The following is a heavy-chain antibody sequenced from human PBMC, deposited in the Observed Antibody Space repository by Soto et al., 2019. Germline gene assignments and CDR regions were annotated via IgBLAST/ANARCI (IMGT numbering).Heavy chain of an antibody. CDR3: ARSVKAIPELRFDP. Sequence: QVQLQESGPGLVKPSETLSLTCTVSGGSISSYYWSWIRQPPGKGLEWIGYIYYSGSTNYNPSLKSRVTISVDTSKNQFSLKLSSVTAADTAVYYCARSVKAIPELRFDPWGQGTLVTVSS. D-gene: IGHD1-7*01. CDR1: GGSISSYY. J-gene: IGHJ5*02. V-gene: IGHV4-59*01. CDR2: IYYSGST.